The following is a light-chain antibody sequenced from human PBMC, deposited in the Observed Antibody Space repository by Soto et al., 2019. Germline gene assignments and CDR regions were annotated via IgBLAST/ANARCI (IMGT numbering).Light chain of an antibody. CDR2: SSS. Sequence: EIVLTQSPGTLSLSPGDRVSLSCGASEWFSGKNLAWYQHKPGQSPRLLIYSSSIRASGVPDRFRGSGSGTVFTITITRLEPEDFAVYYCQQYGTWITFGQGTRLETK. CDR3: QQYGTWIT. CDR1: EWFSGKN. J-gene: IGKJ5*01. V-gene: IGKV3-20*01.